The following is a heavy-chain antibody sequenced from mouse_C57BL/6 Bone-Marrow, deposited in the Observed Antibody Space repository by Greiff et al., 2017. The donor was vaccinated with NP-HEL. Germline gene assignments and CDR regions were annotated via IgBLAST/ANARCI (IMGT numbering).Heavy chain of an antibody. V-gene: IGHV1-69*01. CDR1: GYTFTSYW. CDR3: ARRSGTVVADYFDY. Sequence: QVQLQQPGAELVMPGASVKLSCTASGYTFTSYWMHWVKQRPGQGLEWIGEIDPSDSYTNYNQKFKGKSTLTVDKSSSTAYMQLSSLTSEDSAVYYCARRSGTVVADYFDYWGQGTTLTVSS. J-gene: IGHJ2*01. D-gene: IGHD1-1*01. CDR2: IDPSDSYT.